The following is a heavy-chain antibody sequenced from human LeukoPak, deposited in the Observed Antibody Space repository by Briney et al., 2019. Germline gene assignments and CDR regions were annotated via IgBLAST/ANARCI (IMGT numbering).Heavy chain of an antibody. CDR2: ISGSGGST. CDR3: ANGKGVAVAVGT. J-gene: IGHJ5*02. CDR1: GFTFSNYA. D-gene: IGHD6-19*01. Sequence: PGGSLRLSCAASGFTFSNYAMSWVRQAPGKGLEWVSVISGSGGSTYYADSVKGRFTISRDSSKNTLYLQMNSLRAEDTAVYYCANGKGVAVAVGTWGQGTLVTVSS. V-gene: IGHV3-23*01.